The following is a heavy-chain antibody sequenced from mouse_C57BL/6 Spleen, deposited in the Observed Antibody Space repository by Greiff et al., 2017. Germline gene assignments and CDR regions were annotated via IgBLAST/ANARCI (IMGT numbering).Heavy chain of an antibody. J-gene: IGHJ1*03. CDR2: IINKANGYTT. D-gene: IGHD1-1*01. CDR3: ARSGSSYWYFDV. Sequence: EVMLVESGGGLVQPGGSLSLSCAASGFTFTDYYMSWVRQPPGKALEWLGFIINKANGYTTEYSASVKGRFTISRDNSQSILYLQMNALRAEDSATYYCARSGSSYWYFDVWGTGTTVTVSS. CDR1: GFTFTDYY. V-gene: IGHV7-3*01.